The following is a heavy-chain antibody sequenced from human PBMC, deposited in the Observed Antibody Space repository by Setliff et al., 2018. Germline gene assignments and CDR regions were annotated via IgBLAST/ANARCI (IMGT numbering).Heavy chain of an antibody. Sequence: ASVKVSCKASGSIFSNSDINWLRQATGQGLEWMGWMNPDNGRAGYAQKFQCRVTMTRDTSTSTAYMELSSLTSDDTAVYYCARGPRQPSYGFPLRPFAIWGQGTVVTVSS. V-gene: IGHV1-8*02. CDR2: MNPDNGRA. CDR3: ARGPRQPSYGFPLRPFAI. D-gene: IGHD5-18*01. J-gene: IGHJ3*02. CDR1: GSIFSNSD.